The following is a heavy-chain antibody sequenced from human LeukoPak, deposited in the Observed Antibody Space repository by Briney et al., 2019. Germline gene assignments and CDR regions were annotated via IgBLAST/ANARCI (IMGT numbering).Heavy chain of an antibody. D-gene: IGHD5-24*01. Sequence: SVKVSCKASGGTFSSYAISWVRQAPGQGLEWMGRIIPILGIANYAQKLQGRVTMTTDTSTSTAYMELRSLRSDDTAVYYCARDMRGMAGAFDIWGQGTMVTVSS. CDR1: GGTFSSYA. V-gene: IGHV1-69*04. J-gene: IGHJ3*02. CDR2: IIPILGIA. CDR3: ARDMRGMAGAFDI.